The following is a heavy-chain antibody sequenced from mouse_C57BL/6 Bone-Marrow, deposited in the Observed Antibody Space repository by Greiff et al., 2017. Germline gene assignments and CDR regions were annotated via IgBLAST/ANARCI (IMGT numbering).Heavy chain of an antibody. CDR3: ARRGGNYGGNYFDY. J-gene: IGHJ2*01. CDR1: GYSFTDYN. CDR2: INPNYGTT. Sequence: EVQLQQSGPELVKPGASVKISCTASGYSFTDYNMNWVKQSNGKSLEWIGVINPNYGTTSYNQKFQGKATLTADQSSSTAYMQLNSLTSEDSAVYYCARRGGNYGGNYFDYWGQGTTLTVSS. V-gene: IGHV1-39*01. D-gene: IGHD2-1*01.